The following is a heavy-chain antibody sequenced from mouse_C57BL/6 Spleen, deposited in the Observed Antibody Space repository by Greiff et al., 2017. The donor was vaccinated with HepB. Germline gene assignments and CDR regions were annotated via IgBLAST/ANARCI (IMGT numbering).Heavy chain of an antibody. J-gene: IGHJ1*03. CDR1: GYTFTSYW. D-gene: IGHD2-3*01. CDR2: IDPSDSET. CDR3: ARGGWYWYFDV. Sequence: QVQLQQPGAELVRPGSSVKLSCKASGYTFTSYWMHWVKQRPIQGLEWIGNIDPSDSETHYNQKFKDKATLTVDKSSSTAYMQLSSLTSEDSAVYYCARGGWYWYFDVWGTGTTVTVSS. V-gene: IGHV1-52*01.